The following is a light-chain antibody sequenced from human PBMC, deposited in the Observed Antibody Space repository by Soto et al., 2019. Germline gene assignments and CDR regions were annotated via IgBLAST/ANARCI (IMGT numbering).Light chain of an antibody. CDR3: QQSYSTSPLT. J-gene: IGKJ4*01. CDR2: AAS. V-gene: IGKV1-39*01. CDR1: QSISSY. Sequence: DIQMTQSPSSLSASVGDRVTITCRASQSISSYLNWYLQKPGKAPKLLIYAASSLQSGVPSRFIGSRSGTDFTRTISSLQPEDFATYYCQQSYSTSPLTLGGGNKVE.